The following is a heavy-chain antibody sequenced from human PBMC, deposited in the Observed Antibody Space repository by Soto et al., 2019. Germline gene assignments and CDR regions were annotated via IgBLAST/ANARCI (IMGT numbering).Heavy chain of an antibody. CDR2: INPSGGST. J-gene: IGHJ6*02. V-gene: IGHV1-46*01. D-gene: IGHD2-15*01. CDR3: ARESPNYCSGGSCYSADV. CDR1: GYTFTSYY. Sequence: GASVKVSCKASGYTFTSYYMHWVRQAPGQGLEWMGIINPSGGSTSYAQKFQGRVTMTRDTSTSTVYMELSSLRSEDTAVYYCARESPNYCSGGSCYSADVWGQGTTVTVSS.